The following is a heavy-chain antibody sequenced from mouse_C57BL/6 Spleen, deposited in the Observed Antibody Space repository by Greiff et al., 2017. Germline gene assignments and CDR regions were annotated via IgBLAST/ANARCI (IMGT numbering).Heavy chain of an antibody. D-gene: IGHD2-1*01. Sequence: QVQLQQPGAELVKPGASVKLSCKASGYSFTSYWMYWVMQRLGRGLEWIGRIDPNSGGTKYNEKFKSKATLTVDKPSSTAYMQLSSLTSEYSAAYYYATIYYGTYGYAMDYWGQGTSVTVSS. J-gene: IGHJ4*01. V-gene: IGHV1-72*01. CDR3: ATIYYGTYGYAMDY. CDR1: GYSFTSYW. CDR2: IDPNSGGT.